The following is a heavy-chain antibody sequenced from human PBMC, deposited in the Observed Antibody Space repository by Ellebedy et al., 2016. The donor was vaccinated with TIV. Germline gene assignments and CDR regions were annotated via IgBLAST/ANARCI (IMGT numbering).Heavy chain of an antibody. D-gene: IGHD4-17*01. CDR3: ASLTTVTTDFDY. J-gene: IGHJ4*02. CDR1: GFTFSSYW. V-gene: IGHV3-74*01. Sequence: PGGSLRLSCAASGFTFSSYWMHWVRQAPGKGLVWVSRINSDGSSTSYADSVKGRFTISRDNAKNTLYLQMNSLRAEDTAVYYCASLTTVTTDFDYWGQGTLVTVSS. CDR2: INSDGSST.